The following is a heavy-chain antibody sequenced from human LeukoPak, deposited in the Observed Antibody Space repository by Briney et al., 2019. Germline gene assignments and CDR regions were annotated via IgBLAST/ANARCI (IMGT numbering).Heavy chain of an antibody. V-gene: IGHV1-69*04. Sequence: AASVKVSCKTSGGTFSSFGVSWVRQAPGQGLEWMGRIVPILNITNCAQKFQDRVTFNADKSMSIVYMELSSLRSEDTAVYYCARGYSSSSLSDWFDPWGQGTLVTVSS. CDR2: IVPILNIT. CDR3: ARGYSSSSLSDWFDP. CDR1: GGTFSSFG. J-gene: IGHJ5*02. D-gene: IGHD6-6*01.